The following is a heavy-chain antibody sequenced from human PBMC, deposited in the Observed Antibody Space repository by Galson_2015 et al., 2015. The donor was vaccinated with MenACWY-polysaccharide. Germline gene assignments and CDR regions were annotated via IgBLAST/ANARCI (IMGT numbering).Heavy chain of an antibody. CDR3: AATRQWLAFDY. CDR2: INKSGTT. D-gene: IGHD6-19*01. V-gene: IGHV4-59*01. CDR1: GGSLNTYY. J-gene: IGHJ4*02. Sequence: ETLSLTCTVSGGSLNTYYWAWIRQSPGKGLEWIGHINKSGTTAYNSSLKTRVTMSADTSRNQFSLTLTSVTAADTAIYYCAATRQWLAFDYWGQGFLVTVSS.